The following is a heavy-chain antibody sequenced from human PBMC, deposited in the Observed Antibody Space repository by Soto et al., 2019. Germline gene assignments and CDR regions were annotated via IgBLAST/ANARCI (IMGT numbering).Heavy chain of an antibody. Sequence: QVQLVQSGAEVKKPGASVKVSCKASGYTFTSYGISWVRQAPGQGLEWMGWISAYNGNTNYAQKLQGRVTMTTDTSTSKAYMELRRVRSDETAVYYCARVQNIVATILSNWFDPWGQGPLVTVSS. V-gene: IGHV1-18*04. J-gene: IGHJ5*02. CDR3: ARVQNIVATILSNWFDP. CDR2: ISAYNGNT. D-gene: IGHD5-12*01. CDR1: GYTFTSYG.